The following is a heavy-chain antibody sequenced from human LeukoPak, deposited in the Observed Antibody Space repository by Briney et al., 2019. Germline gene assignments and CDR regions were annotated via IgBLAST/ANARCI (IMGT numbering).Heavy chain of an antibody. D-gene: IGHD2-15*01. CDR2: IIPIFGTA. J-gene: IGHJ4*02. V-gene: IGHV1-69*05. Sequence: SSVKVSCKAFGGSFSSEAISWVRQAPGQGLEWMGGIIPIFGTANYAQKFQGRVTITTDESTSTDYMEVSSLRSEDTAVYYCGRKAGDCGGGSCYSIDYWGQGTLVTVSS. CDR3: GRKAGDCGGGSCYSIDY. CDR1: GGSFSSEA.